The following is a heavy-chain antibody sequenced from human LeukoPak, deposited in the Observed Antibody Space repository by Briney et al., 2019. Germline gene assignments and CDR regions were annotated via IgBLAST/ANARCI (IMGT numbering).Heavy chain of an antibody. CDR1: GGTFSSYA. Sequence: SVKVSCMASGGTFSSYAISWVRQAPGQGLEWMGRIIPILGIANYAQKFQGRVTITADKSTSTAYMELSSLRSEDTAVYYCAREVTMVRGVGYYFDYWGQASQLTDSS. V-gene: IGHV1-69*04. J-gene: IGHJ4*02. CDR2: IIPILGIA. D-gene: IGHD3-10*01. CDR3: AREVTMVRGVGYYFDY.